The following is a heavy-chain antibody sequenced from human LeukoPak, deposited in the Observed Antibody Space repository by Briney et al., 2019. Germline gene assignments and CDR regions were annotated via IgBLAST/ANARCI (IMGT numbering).Heavy chain of an antibody. CDR2: ISSSSRDI. V-gene: IGHV3-21*01. CDR3: ARDQYDTWSRRGNFDS. D-gene: IGHD3-3*01. CDR1: GFTFTSYA. Sequence: GGSLRLSCAASGFTFTSYAMNWVRQAPGKGLEWVSSISSSSRDINYADSVKGRFTISRDNAWNSLYLQMNSLRAEDTAVYYCARDQYDTWSRRGNFDSWGQGTLVIVSS. J-gene: IGHJ4*02.